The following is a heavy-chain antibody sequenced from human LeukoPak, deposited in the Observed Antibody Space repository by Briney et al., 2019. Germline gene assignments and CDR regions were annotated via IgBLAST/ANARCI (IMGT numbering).Heavy chain of an antibody. CDR3: ARGMTPGIAAANPFDY. CDR2: ISYDGSNK. J-gene: IGHJ4*02. CDR1: GFTFSSYA. D-gene: IGHD6-13*01. Sequence: GGSLRLSCAASGFTFSSYAMHWVRQAPGKGLEWVAVISYDGSNKYYADSVKGRFTISRDNSKNTLYLQMNSMRAEDTAVYYCARGMTPGIAAANPFDYWGQGTLVTVSS. V-gene: IGHV3-30-3*01.